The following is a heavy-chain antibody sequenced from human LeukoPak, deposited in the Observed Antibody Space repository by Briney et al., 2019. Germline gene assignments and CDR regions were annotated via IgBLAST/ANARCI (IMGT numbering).Heavy chain of an antibody. J-gene: IGHJ3*02. D-gene: IGHD3-10*01. CDR1: GFTFSSYW. CDR3: ARVGTLWFGDVEAFDI. V-gene: IGHV3-7*01. CDR2: IKQDGSEK. Sequence: PGGSLRLSCAASGFTFSSYWMSWVRQAPGKGLEWVANIKQDGSEKYYVDSVKGRFTISRDNAKNSLYLQMNSLRAEDTAVYYCARVGTLWFGDVEAFDIWGQGTMVTVSS.